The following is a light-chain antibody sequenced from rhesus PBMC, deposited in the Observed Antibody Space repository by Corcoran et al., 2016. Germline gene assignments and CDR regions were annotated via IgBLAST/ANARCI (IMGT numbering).Light chain of an antibody. CDR1: QSVNIY. CDR3: LQNSQWPYS. Sequence: EIVLTQSPVTLTLSPGESTTLSCRASQSVNIYLTWSHQKPGPAPRVLIFGSTRRAAGMPDRFSGSGSGTEFTLTISSLEPEDVGLYFCLQNSQWPYSFGQGTRIEIK. CDR2: GST. J-gene: IGKJ2*01. V-gene: IGKV3-24*04.